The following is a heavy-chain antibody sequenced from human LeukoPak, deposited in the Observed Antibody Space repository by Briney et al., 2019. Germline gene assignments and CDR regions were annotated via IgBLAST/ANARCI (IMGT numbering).Heavy chain of an antibody. CDR2: ISQDGGES. D-gene: IGHD1-1*01. CDR3: TRLQPYLNS. Sequence: GGSLRLSCAASGFNFNTYWMAWVRQAPAGKGLERVASISQDGGESYYADSVRGRFTISRDNAKNTLYLQMNSLRAEDTTMYYCTRLQPYLNSWGQGTLVTVSS. V-gene: IGHV3-7*01. J-gene: IGHJ1*01. CDR1: GFNFNTYW.